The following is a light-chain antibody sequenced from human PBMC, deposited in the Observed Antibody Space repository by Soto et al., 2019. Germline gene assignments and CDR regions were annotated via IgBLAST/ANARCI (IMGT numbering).Light chain of an antibody. V-gene: IGKV3-20*01. Sequence: EIVLTQFPGTLSLSPGERATLSCRASQSVSSSDLAWYQQKPGQAPRLLIYGASSRATGIPDRFSGSGSGIDFTLTISRLEPEDFAVYYCHHYGSSRTFGQGTKVEIK. CDR2: GAS. CDR3: HHYGSSRT. J-gene: IGKJ1*01. CDR1: QSVSSSD.